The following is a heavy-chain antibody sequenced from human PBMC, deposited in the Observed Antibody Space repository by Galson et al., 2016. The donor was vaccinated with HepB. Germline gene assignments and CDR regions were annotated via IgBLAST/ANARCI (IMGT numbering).Heavy chain of an antibody. V-gene: IGHV5-51*01. J-gene: IGHJ4*02. Sequence: QSGAEVKKPGESLTISCKGSGYSFTTNLIGWVRQMPGKGLEWMGIISPRASDTRYSPSFQGQVTISVDKSISTAYLHWSSLEAADTALYYCARRGEKSKTFGYWGQGTLVTVSS. CDR3: ARRGEKSKTFGY. D-gene: IGHD3-16*01. CDR1: GYSFTTNL. CDR2: ISPRASDT.